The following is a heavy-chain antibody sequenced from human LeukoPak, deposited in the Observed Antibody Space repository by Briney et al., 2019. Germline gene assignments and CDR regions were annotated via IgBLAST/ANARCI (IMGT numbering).Heavy chain of an antibody. V-gene: IGHV7-4-1*02. D-gene: IGHD6-19*01. J-gene: IGHJ4*02. CDR2: INTNTGNP. CDR1: GYTFTSYA. Sequence: ASVKVSCKASGYTFTSYAMNWVRQAPGQGLEWMGWINTNTGNPTYAQGFTGRFVFSLDTSVSTAYLQISSLKASDTAMYYCARLPLGLYSSGWYIFDYWGQGTLVTVSS. CDR3: ARLPLGLYSSGWYIFDY.